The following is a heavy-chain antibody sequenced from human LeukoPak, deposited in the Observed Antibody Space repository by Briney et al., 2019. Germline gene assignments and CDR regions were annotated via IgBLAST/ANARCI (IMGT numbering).Heavy chain of an antibody. CDR3: AKAPSRPIVVVPAAMFPFDY. Sequence: GSLRLSCAASGFTFSSYAMSWVRQAPGKGLEWVSAISGSGGSTYYGDSVKGRFTISRDNSKNTLYLQMNSLRAEDTAVYYCAKAPSRPIVVVPAAMFPFDYWGQGTLVTVSS. D-gene: IGHD2-2*01. V-gene: IGHV3-23*01. J-gene: IGHJ4*02. CDR1: GFTFSSYA. CDR2: ISGSGGST.